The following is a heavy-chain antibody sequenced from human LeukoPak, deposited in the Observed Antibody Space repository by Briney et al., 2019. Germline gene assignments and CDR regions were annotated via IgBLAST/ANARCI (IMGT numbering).Heavy chain of an antibody. J-gene: IGHJ5*02. Sequence: GGSLRLSCVASGFTFTGYGMSWVRQAPGKGLEWVSYISSSSSTMCYADSVKGRFTISRDNAKNSLYLQMDSLRAEDTAVYYCAGDLPLYYSPSNWFDPWGQGTLVTVSS. CDR2: ISSSSSTM. CDR1: GFTFTGYG. V-gene: IGHV3-48*01. D-gene: IGHD1-26*01. CDR3: AGDLPLYYSPSNWFDP.